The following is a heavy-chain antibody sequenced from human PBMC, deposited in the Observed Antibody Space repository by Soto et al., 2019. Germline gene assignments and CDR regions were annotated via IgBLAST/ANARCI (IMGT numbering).Heavy chain of an antibody. CDR3: NGYCSGGSCYSSYYYYMDV. CDR1: GGSISSSSYY. V-gene: IGHV4-39*01. CDR2: IYNSGST. Sequence: PSETLSLTCTVSGGSISSSSYYWGWIRQPPGKGLEWIGSIYNSGSTYYNPSLKSRVTISVDTSKNQFSLKLSSVTAADTAVYYCNGYCSGGSCYSSYYYYMDVWGKGTTVTVSS. D-gene: IGHD2-15*01. J-gene: IGHJ6*03.